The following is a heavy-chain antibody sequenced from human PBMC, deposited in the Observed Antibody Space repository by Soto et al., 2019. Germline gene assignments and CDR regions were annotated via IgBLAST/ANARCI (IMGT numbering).Heavy chain of an antibody. CDR3: ERTRSADTSYWYYWLDF. CDR1: GFTFSSYG. V-gene: IGHV3-74*01. J-gene: IGHJ5*01. CDR2: INSDGGST. D-gene: IGHD6-19*01. Sequence: GGSLRLSCAASGFTFSSYGMHWVRQAPGKGLEWVSGINSDGGSTCYADSVKGRFTISRDNAKNTLYLQMNSLRAEDTAVYYCERTRSADTSYWYYWLDFWGQGTPVTVSS.